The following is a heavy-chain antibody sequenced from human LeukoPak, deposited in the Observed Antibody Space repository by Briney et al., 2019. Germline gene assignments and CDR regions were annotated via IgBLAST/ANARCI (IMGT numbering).Heavy chain of an antibody. CDR1: GFTFSSYW. V-gene: IGHV3-7*01. CDR3: ARGVRAVTGTGLRCCYYGLDV. Sequence: PGGSLRLSCAASGFTFSSYWMTWVRQSPGKGLEWVANIKEDGSEKYYVDSVKGRFTISRDNAKNSLYLQMNSLGAEDTAVYYCARGVRAVTGTGLRCCYYGLDVWGQGTTVTVSS. CDR2: IKEDGSEK. J-gene: IGHJ6*02. D-gene: IGHD6-19*01.